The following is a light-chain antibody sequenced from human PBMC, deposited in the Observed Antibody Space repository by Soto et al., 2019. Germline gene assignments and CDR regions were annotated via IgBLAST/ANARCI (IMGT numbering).Light chain of an antibody. CDR2: KAS. CDR1: QSISSW. CDR3: QQYNSFPWT. J-gene: IGKJ1*01. V-gene: IGKV1-5*03. Sequence: DIQMTPSPSTLSASVADRVTITCRASQSISSWVAWYQQKPGKGPKLLIYKASHLESGVPSRFSGSGSGTEFTLTISSLQPDDFATYYCQQYNSFPWTFGQGTKVDIK.